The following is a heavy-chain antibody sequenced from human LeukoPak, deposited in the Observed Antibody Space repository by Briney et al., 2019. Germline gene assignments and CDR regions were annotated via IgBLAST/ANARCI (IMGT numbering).Heavy chain of an antibody. CDR3: AKNLQAGFDY. Sequence: PGGSLRLSCAASGFTFSSYAMSWVRQAPGKGPEWVSAISGSGGSTYYADSVKGRFTISRDNSENTLYLQMNSLRAEDTAVYYCAKNLQAGFDYWGQGTLVTVSS. CDR1: GFTFSSYA. D-gene: IGHD6-13*01. V-gene: IGHV3-23*01. J-gene: IGHJ4*02. CDR2: ISGSGGST.